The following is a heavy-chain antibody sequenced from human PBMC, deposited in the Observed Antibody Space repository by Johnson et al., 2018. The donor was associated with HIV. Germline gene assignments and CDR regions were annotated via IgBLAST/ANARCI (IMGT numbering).Heavy chain of an antibody. CDR1: GFIFSSYW. V-gene: IGHV3-7*01. CDR2: IQQDGSEK. CDR3: ASEDTAVVIKRACDI. D-gene: IGHD5-18*01. Sequence: VQLVESGGGLVQPGGSLRLSCAASGFIFSSYWMNWVRQAPGKGLEWVANIQQDGSEKYFVDSVKGRFTISRDNAKNSLYLQMNSLRAEDTAVYYCASEDTAVVIKRACDICGQGTMVTVSS. J-gene: IGHJ3*02.